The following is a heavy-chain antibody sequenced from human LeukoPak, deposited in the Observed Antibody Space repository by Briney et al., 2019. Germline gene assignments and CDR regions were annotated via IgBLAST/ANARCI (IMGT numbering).Heavy chain of an antibody. J-gene: IGHJ6*04. CDR2: ISSSGSTI. Sequence: QSGGSLRLSCAASGFTFSSYEMNWVRQAPGKGLEWVLYISSSGSTIYYADSVKGRFTISRDNAKNSLYLQMNSLRAEDTAVYYCARDSYDILTGYYNYYYGMDVWGKGTTVTVSS. CDR1: GFTFSSYE. CDR3: ARDSYDILTGYYNYYYGMDV. V-gene: IGHV3-48*03. D-gene: IGHD3-9*01.